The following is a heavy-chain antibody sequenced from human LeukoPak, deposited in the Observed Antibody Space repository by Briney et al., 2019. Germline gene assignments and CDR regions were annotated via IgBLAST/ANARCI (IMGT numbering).Heavy chain of an antibody. J-gene: IGHJ5*02. Sequence: GGSLRLSCAASGFTFSNYWMYWVRQAPGKGLVWVSRVNYDGSGSGTVYADSVEGRFTISRDNAKNTLYLQMNSLRAEDTALYYCARGGGRGWFDPWGQGTLVTVSS. CDR2: VNYDGSGSGT. D-gene: IGHD3-16*01. CDR1: GFTFSNYW. V-gene: IGHV3-74*01. CDR3: ARGGGRGWFDP.